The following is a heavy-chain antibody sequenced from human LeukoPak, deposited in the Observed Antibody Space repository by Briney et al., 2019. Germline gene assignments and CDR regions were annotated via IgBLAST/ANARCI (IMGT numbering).Heavy chain of an antibody. CDR3: ARPPAAGLRTPGDY. CDR2: IYHSGST. J-gene: IGHJ4*02. CDR1: GGSISSGGYS. V-gene: IGHV4-30-2*01. D-gene: IGHD6-13*01. Sequence: SETLSLTCTVSGGSISSGGYSWSWIRQPPGKGLEWIGYIYHSGSTYYNPSLKSRVTISVDTSKNQFSLKLSSVTAADTAVYYCARPPAAGLRTPGDYWGQGTLVTVSS.